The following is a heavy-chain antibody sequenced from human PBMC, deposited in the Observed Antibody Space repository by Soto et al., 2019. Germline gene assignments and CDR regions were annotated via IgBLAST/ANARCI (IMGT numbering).Heavy chain of an antibody. D-gene: IGHD1-26*01. J-gene: IGHJ4*02. CDR1: GGSVSSANYY. CDR3: ARVSGSYYHVYYFGY. Sequence: PSETLSLTCTVSGGSVSSANYYWGWIRQPPGKGLEWIGSIYYSGNTNYNPSLNSRVTISVDTSKNQFSLRLSSVTAADTAVYYCARVSGSYYHVYYFGYWGQGTLVTVSS. V-gene: IGHV4-61*01. CDR2: IYYSGNT.